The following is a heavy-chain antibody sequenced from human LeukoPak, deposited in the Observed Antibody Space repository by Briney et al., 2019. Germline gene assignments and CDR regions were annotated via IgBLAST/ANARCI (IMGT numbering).Heavy chain of an antibody. D-gene: IGHD3-22*01. Sequence: ASVKISCKASGYTFTDYYMHWVQQAPGKGLEWMGRVDPEDGETIYAEKLQGRVTITADTSTDTAYMELSSLRPEDTAVYYCARDYHYYDSSGSTLSPYWGQGTLVTVSS. CDR1: GYTFTDYY. CDR3: ARDYHYYDSSGSTLSPY. J-gene: IGHJ4*02. V-gene: IGHV1-69-2*01. CDR2: VDPEDGET.